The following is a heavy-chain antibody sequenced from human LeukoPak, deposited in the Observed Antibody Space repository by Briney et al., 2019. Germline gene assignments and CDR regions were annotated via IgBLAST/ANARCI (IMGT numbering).Heavy chain of an antibody. Sequence: SETLSLTCTVSGGSISSYYWSWIRQPPGKGLEWIAYIYYSGSTNYNPSLKSRVTISVDTSKNQFSLKLSSVTAVDTAVYYCARDARGYSYIDYWGQGTLVTVSS. CDR1: GGSISSYY. V-gene: IGHV4-59*13. CDR3: ARDARGYSYIDY. CDR2: IYYSGST. J-gene: IGHJ4*02. D-gene: IGHD5-18*01.